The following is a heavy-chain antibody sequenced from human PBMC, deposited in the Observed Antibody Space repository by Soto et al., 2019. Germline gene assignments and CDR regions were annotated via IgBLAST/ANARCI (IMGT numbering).Heavy chain of an antibody. CDR3: ATDGGLGSGWYDY. CDR1: GYTLTELS. V-gene: IGHV1-24*01. Sequence: SVKVSCKVSGYTLTELSMHWVRQAPGKGLEWMGGFDPEDGETIYAQKFQGRVTMTEDTSTDTAYMELSSLRSEDTAVYYCATDGGLGSGWYDYWGQGTLGSVSS. D-gene: IGHD6-19*01. J-gene: IGHJ4*02. CDR2: FDPEDGET.